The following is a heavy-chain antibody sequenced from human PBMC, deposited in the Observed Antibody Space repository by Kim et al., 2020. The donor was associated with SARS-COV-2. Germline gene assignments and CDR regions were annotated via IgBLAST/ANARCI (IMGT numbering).Heavy chain of an antibody. CDR1: GGSFSGYY. J-gene: IGHJ6*02. V-gene: IGHV4-34*01. CDR3: ARYSYGLNHYYYYGMDV. CDR2: INHSGST. D-gene: IGHD5-18*01. Sequence: SETLSLTCAVYGGSFSGYYWSWICQPPGKGLEWIGEINHSGSTNYKPSLKSRVTISVDTSKNQFSLKLSSVTAADTAVYYCARYSYGLNHYYYYGMDVWGQGTTVTVSS.